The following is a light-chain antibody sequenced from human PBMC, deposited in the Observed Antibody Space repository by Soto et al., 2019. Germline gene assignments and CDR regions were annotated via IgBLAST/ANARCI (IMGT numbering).Light chain of an antibody. CDR2: GAS. CDR3: HQYNCPPACT. V-gene: IGKV3-15*01. CDR1: QSISNN. Sequence: IVLTQSPCTLTVAPGERATISYRASQSISNNLAWYQQKSGQAPRLLIYGASTRATGIPARFSGSGSGTEFILTISSAQSEELADYYCHQYNCPPACTFGQGAKVDIK. J-gene: IGKJ1*01.